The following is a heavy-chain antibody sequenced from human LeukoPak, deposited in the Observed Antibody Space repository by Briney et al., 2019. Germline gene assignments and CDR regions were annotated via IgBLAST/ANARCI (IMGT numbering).Heavy chain of an antibody. J-gene: IGHJ4*02. D-gene: IGHD6-19*01. Sequence: SETLSLTCAVYGGSFSGYYWSWIRQPPGKGLEWIGEINHSGSTNYNPSLKSRVTISVDTSKNQFSLKLSSVTAADTAVYYCARRIAVAGTAVDYWGQGTLVTVSS. V-gene: IGHV4-34*01. CDR2: INHSGST. CDR1: GGSFSGYY. CDR3: ARRIAVAGTAVDY.